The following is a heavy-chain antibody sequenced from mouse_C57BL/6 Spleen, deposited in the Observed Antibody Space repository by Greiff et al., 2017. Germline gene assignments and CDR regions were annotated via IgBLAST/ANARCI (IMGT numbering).Heavy chain of an antibody. D-gene: IGHD2-4*01. CDR1: GYTFTEYT. J-gene: IGHJ2*01. CDR2: FYPGSGSI. Sequence: VHLVESGAELVKPGASVKLSCKASGYTFTEYTIHWVKQRSGQGLEWIGWFYPGSGSIKYNEKFKDKATLTADKSSSTVYMELSRLTSEDSAVYFCARHEGPYDYDEGGYYFDYWGQGTTLTVSS. CDR3: ARHEGPYDYDEGGYYFDY. V-gene: IGHV1-62-2*01.